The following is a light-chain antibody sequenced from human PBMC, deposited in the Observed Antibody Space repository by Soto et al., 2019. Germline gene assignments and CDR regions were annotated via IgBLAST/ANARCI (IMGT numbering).Light chain of an antibody. J-gene: IGKJ2*01. CDR3: QQYNNYLMYT. CDR1: QSISSW. Sequence: DIQMTQSPPTLSASVGDRVTIICRASQSISSWLAWYQQKPGKAPKLLIYDASTLESGVPSRFSGSGSGTEFTLTINSLQPDDFATYYCQQYNNYLMYTFGQGTKLEIK. CDR2: DAS. V-gene: IGKV1-5*02.